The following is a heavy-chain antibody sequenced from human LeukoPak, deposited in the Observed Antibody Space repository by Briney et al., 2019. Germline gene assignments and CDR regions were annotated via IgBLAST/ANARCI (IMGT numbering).Heavy chain of an antibody. V-gene: IGHV3-23*01. Sequence: GGSLRLSCAASGFTFSSYAMSWVRQAPGKGLGWVSAISGSGGSTYYADSVKGRFTISRDNAKNSLYLQMNSLRAEDTAVYYCAREGRDGYNSVVYYYYYYYMDVWGKGTTVTISS. CDR3: AREGRDGYNSVVYYYYYYYMDV. D-gene: IGHD5-24*01. CDR2: ISGSGGST. J-gene: IGHJ6*03. CDR1: GFTFSSYA.